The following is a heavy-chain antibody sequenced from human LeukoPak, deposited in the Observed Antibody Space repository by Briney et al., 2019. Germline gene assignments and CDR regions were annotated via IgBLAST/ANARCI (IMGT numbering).Heavy chain of an antibody. Sequence: GGSLRLSCAASGFTFSSYSMNWVRQAPGRGLEWVSYISSSGDTIYYADSVQGRFTISRNNAKNSLYLQMNSLNDEDPAGYYCATSLRYSRPSYWGQGTLVTVSS. J-gene: IGHJ4*02. CDR3: ATSLRYSRPSY. V-gene: IGHV3-48*02. D-gene: IGHD4-11*01. CDR1: GFTFSSYS. CDR2: ISSSGDTI.